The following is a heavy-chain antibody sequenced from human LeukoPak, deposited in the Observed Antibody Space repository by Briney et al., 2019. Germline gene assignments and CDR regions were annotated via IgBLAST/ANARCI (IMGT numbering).Heavy chain of an antibody. CDR2: FDPEDGET. D-gene: IGHD2-2*01. V-gene: IGHV1-24*01. CDR1: GYTFTGYY. J-gene: IGHJ4*02. Sequence: ASVKVSCKASGYTFTGYYMHWVRQAPGKGLEWMGSFDPEDGETIYAQKFQGRVTMTEDTSTDTAYMELSSLRSEDTAIYYCATDLTCSSTSCYVDYWGQGTLVTVSS. CDR3: ATDLTCSSTSCYVDY.